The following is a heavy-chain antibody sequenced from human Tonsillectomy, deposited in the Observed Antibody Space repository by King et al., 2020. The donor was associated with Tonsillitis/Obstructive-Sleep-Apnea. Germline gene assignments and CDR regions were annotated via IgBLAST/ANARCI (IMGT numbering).Heavy chain of an antibody. Sequence: VQLVESGGGLVQPGGSLRLSCAASGFTFSRYWMSWVRQAPGKGLEWVANIKPDGSEKYYVDSVKGRFTISRDNAKSSLYLQMNSLRAEDTALYYCARESESPSSLEGFDPWGQGTLVTVSS. CDR2: IKPDGSEK. CDR1: GFTFSRYW. CDR3: ARESESPSSLEGFDP. V-gene: IGHV3-7*01. J-gene: IGHJ5*02. D-gene: IGHD5-24*01.